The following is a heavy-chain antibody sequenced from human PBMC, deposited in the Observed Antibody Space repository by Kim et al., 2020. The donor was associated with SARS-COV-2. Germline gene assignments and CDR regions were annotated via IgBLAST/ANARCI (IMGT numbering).Heavy chain of an antibody. V-gene: IGHV3-74*01. D-gene: IGHD3-10*01. CDR3: ARFNGINYYGSGSYGVGYTEYYYYGRDV. CDR2: INSDGSST. Sequence: GGSLRLSCAASGFTFSSYWMHWVRQAPGKGLVWVSRINSDGSSTSYADSVKGRFTISRDNAKNTLYLQMNSLRAEDTAVYYCARFNGINYYGSGSYGVGYTEYYYYGRDVWGQGTTVTVSS. CDR1: GFTFSSYW. J-gene: IGHJ6*02.